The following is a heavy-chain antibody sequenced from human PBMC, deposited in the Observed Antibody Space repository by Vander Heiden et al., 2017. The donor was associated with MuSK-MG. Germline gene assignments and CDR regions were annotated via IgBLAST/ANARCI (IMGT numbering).Heavy chain of an antibody. Sequence: QVQLVESGGGVVQPGRSLRLSCAASGFTFSSYAMHWVRQAPGKGLEWVAVRSYDGSNKYYADSVKGRFTISRDNSKNTLYLQMNSLRAEDTAVYYCARDRATMVREAFGYWGQGTLVTVSS. CDR2: RSYDGSNK. CDR1: GFTFSSYA. V-gene: IGHV3-30-3*01. D-gene: IGHD3-10*01. J-gene: IGHJ4*02. CDR3: ARDRATMVREAFGY.